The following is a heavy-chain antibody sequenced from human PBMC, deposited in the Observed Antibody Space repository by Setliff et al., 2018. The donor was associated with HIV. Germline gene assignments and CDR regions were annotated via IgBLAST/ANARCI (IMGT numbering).Heavy chain of an antibody. CDR3: ARGGDSSASDH. V-gene: IGHV3-74*03. CDR2: MNSDGSRT. J-gene: IGHJ4*02. D-gene: IGHD6-19*01. Sequence: GGSLRLSCAASGFTFSSYWMHWVRQLPGKGLVWVSSMNSDGSRTTYADSVKGRFTISRDNAKKSLYLQMNSLSAEDTAVYYCARGGDSSASDHWGQGTLVTVSS. CDR1: GFTFSSYW.